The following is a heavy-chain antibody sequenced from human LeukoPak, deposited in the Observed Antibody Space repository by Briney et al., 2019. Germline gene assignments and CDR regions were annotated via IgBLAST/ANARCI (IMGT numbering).Heavy chain of an antibody. V-gene: IGHV4-39*07. CDR2: MYYSGST. J-gene: IGHJ4*02. CDR1: AVTSYSISYY. D-gene: IGHD5-18*01. Sequence: SETLSFNCTVYAVTSYSISYYWGWIRQPPGKGPEWIVSMYYSGSTFYNPTLKSRVTMSVDTSKNQFSLKLSSVTAADTAVYYCARDGYSYGLGYWGQGTLVTVSS. CDR3: ARDGYSYGLGY.